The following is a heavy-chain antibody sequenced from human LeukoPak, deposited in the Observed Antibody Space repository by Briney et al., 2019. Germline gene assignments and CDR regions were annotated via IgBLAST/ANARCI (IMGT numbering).Heavy chain of an antibody. V-gene: IGHV3-23*01. J-gene: IGHJ4*02. CDR2: ISGSGGST. CDR1: GFTFSSYA. CDR3: AKRLLWFGELTSFDY. D-gene: IGHD3-10*01. Sequence: GGSLRLSCAASGFTFSSYAMGWVRQAPGKGLEWVSAISGSGGSTYYADSVKGRFTISRDNSKNTLYLQMNSLRAEDTAVYYCAKRLLWFGELTSFDYWGQGTLVTVSS.